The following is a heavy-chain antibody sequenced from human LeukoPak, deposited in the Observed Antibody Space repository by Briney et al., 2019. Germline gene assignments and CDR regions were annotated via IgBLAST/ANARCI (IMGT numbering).Heavy chain of an antibody. CDR3: ARVIVGTTLDYFDY. CDR2: IRYDGSNK. J-gene: IGHJ4*02. Sequence: GGSLRLSCAASGFTFSSYGMHWVRQAPGKGLEWVAFIRYDGSNKYYADSVKGRFTISRDNSKNTLHLQMNSVRAEDTAVYYCARVIVGTTLDYFDYWGQGTLVTVSS. CDR1: GFTFSSYG. V-gene: IGHV3-30*02. D-gene: IGHD1-26*01.